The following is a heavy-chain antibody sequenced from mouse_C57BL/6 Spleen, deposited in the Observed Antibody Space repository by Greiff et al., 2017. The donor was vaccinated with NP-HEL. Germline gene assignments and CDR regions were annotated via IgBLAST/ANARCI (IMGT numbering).Heavy chain of an antibody. J-gene: IGHJ4*01. V-gene: IGHV5-15*01. CDR1: GFTFSDYG. D-gene: IGHD2-1*01. Sequence: EVMLVESGGGLVQPGGSLKLSCAASGFTFSDYGMAWVRQAPRKGPEWVAFISNLAYSIYYADTVTGRFTISRENAKNTLYLEMSSLRSEDTAMYYCARHGNYRAMDYWGQGTSVTVSS. CDR2: ISNLAYSI. CDR3: ARHGNYRAMDY.